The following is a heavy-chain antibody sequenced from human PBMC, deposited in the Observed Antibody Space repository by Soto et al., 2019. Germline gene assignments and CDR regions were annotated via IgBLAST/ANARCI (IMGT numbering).Heavy chain of an antibody. J-gene: IGHJ4*02. CDR2: ISGSGSST. Sequence: GGSLRLSCVGSASTFGEFAMTWVRQAPGQGLEWIASISGSGSSTFLPPSARGRFTISRDNSKKTLFLQLNSLRADDTATFYCARHGSSWDAFDFWGQGTPVTVSS. CDR1: ASTFGEFA. D-gene: IGHD6-13*01. CDR3: ARHGSSWDAFDF. V-gene: IGHV3-23*01.